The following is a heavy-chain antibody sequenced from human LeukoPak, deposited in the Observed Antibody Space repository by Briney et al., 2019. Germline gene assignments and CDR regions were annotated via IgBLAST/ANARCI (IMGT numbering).Heavy chain of an antibody. CDR3: ARVNGVGATPFDY. CDR1: GFTFSSYA. V-gene: IGHV3-64*01. CDR2: ISSNGGST. D-gene: IGHD1-26*01. Sequence: PGGSLRLSCAASGFTFSSYAMHWVRQAPGKGLEYVSAISSNGGSTYYANSVKGRFTISRDNSKNTLYLQMGSLRAEDMAVYYCARVNGVGATPFDYWGQGTLVTVSS. J-gene: IGHJ4*02.